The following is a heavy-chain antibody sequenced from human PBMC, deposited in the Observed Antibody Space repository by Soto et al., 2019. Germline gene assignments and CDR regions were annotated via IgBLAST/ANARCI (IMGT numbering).Heavy chain of an antibody. Sequence: QVQLVQSGAEVKKPGSSVKVSCKASGGTFSSYAISWVRQAPGQGLEWMGGINPNSGGTNYAQKFQGRVTMTRDTSISTAYMELSRLRSDDTAVYYCARDFWSGYYAYYFDYWGQGTLVTVSS. CDR3: ARDFWSGYYAYYFDY. V-gene: IGHV1-2*02. D-gene: IGHD3-3*01. CDR2: INPNSGGT. J-gene: IGHJ4*02. CDR1: GGTFSSYA.